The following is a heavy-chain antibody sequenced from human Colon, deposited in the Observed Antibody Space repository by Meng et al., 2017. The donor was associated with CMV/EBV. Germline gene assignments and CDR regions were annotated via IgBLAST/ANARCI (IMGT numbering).Heavy chain of an antibody. V-gene: IGHV1-2*02. D-gene: IGHD6-6*01. CDR1: GYTFTDYY. CDR2: INSNTGAT. J-gene: IGHJ5*02. CDR3: ERVGGWIGSSSIFGWFDP. Sequence: QGQLVHAGAEVKIPGASVKVSCKGSGYTFTDYYIHWVRQAPGQGLEWMGLINSNTGATKYAQKFQNRITMTRDTSINTVYMQLSGLRSDDTAVYYCERVGGWIGSSSIFGWFDPWGQGTLVTVSS.